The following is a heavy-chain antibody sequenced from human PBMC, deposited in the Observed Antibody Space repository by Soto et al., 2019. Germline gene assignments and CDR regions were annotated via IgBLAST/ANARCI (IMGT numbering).Heavy chain of an antibody. CDR2: IHYSRST. D-gene: IGHD2-15*01. V-gene: IGHV4-30-4*01. CDR1: GGSISGGDYY. Sequence: QVQLRETGPGLVKPSQTLSLTCSVSGGSISGGDYYWSWIRQLPGKGLEWIGYIHYSRSTYYNPSLKSPLTISLDTSKTQFSLKMNSVTSADTAVYVCARANGGTCDFDYWGQGSLVTVSS. CDR3: ARANGGTCDFDY. J-gene: IGHJ4*02.